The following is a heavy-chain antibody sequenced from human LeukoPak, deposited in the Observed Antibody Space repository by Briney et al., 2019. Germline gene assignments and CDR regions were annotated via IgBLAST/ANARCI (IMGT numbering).Heavy chain of an antibody. CDR2: VYYSGRT. CDR1: GDSVNSFYY. J-gene: IGHJ4*02. V-gene: IGHV4-39*01. CDR3: ARQGSSGWSHFDH. Sequence: NPSEALSLTCTVFGDSVNSFYYWGWIRQPPGKGLEWIASVYYSGRTYTNPSLKSRVTISVDTSKNHFSLKLDSVTAADTAVYYCARQGSSGWSHFDHWGQGTLVTVSS. D-gene: IGHD6-19*01.